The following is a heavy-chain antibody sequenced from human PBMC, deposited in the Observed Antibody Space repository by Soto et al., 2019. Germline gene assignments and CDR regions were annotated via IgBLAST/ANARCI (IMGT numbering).Heavy chain of an antibody. CDR1: GGSISSYY. Sequence: SETLSLTCTVSGGSISSYYWSWIRQPPGKGLEWIGYIFSSGSTNYNPSLKSRVAISVDTSKNQFSLRLSSVTAADTAVYFCARMPVTMVRGVARYGLDVWGQGTTVTVSS. CDR2: IFSSGST. V-gene: IGHV4-59*01. J-gene: IGHJ6*02. CDR3: ARMPVTMVRGVARYGLDV. D-gene: IGHD3-10*01.